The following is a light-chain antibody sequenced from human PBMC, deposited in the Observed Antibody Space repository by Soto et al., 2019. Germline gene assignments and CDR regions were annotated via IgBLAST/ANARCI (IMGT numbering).Light chain of an antibody. CDR2: CAS. J-gene: IGKJ2*01. CDR1: QSLLYSSNNKNY. Sequence: DIVMTQSPDSLAVSLGERATINCKSSQSLLYSSNNKNYLAWYQQKSGQPPKLLIYCASTRESGVPDRFSVSGSGIDFTLTISSLQAEDVAVYYCQQYYRPPTPPTFGQGTKLEIK. CDR3: QQYYRPPTPPT. V-gene: IGKV4-1*01.